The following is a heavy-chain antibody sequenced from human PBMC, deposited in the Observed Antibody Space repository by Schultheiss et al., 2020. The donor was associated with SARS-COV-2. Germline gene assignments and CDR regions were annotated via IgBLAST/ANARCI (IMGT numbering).Heavy chain of an antibody. V-gene: IGHV5-51*01. J-gene: IGHJ6*02. CDR1: GYSFTSYW. D-gene: IGHD2-2*01. Sequence: GESLKISCKGSGYSFTSYWIGWVRQMPGKGLEWMGIIYPGDSDTRYSPSFQGQVTISADKSISTAYLQWSSLKASDTAMYYCARLGGHCSSTSCQSYYYGMDVWGQGTTGTVSS. CDR2: IYPGDSDT. CDR3: ARLGGHCSSTSCQSYYYGMDV.